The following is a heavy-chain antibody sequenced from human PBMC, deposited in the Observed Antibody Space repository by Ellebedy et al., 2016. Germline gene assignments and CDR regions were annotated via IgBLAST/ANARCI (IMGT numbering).Heavy chain of an antibody. Sequence: SETLSLTCAVYGGSFSGYYWSWIRQPPGKGLEWIGEINHSGSTNYNPSLKSRVTISVDTSKNQFSLKLSSVTAADTAVYYCARLPSYDYVWGSYRYKAFDIWGQGTMVTVSS. J-gene: IGHJ3*02. V-gene: IGHV4-34*01. CDR3: ARLPSYDYVWGSYRYKAFDI. CDR1: GGSFSGYY. D-gene: IGHD3-16*02. CDR2: INHSGST.